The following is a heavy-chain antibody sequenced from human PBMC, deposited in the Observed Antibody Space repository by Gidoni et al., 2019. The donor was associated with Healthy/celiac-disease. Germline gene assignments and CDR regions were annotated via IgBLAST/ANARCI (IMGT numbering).Heavy chain of an antibody. Sequence: EVQLVESGGGLVQPGRSLRLSCAASCFTFDYYDLHWVRQAPGKGLEWVSGISWNSGSIGYADSVKGRFTSSRDNAKNSLYLQMNSRRAEETALYYCAKGGIKGHCSSTSCPVWNHYGMDVWGQGTTVTVSS. CDR1: CFTFDYYD. D-gene: IGHD2-2*01. V-gene: IGHV3-9*01. J-gene: IGHJ6*02. CDR2: ISWNSGSI. CDR3: AKGGIKGHCSSTSCPVWNHYGMDV.